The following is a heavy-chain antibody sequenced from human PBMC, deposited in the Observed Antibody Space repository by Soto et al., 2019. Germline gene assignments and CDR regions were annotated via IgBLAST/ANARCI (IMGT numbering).Heavy chain of an antibody. CDR2: VTGGDVT. CDR3: ARGKGRSIIDWFDP. J-gene: IGHJ5*02. V-gene: IGHV3-23*01. D-gene: IGHD3-10*01. CDR1: GFIFSNYA. Sequence: EVQLLESGGGLVQPGGSLRLSCAASGFIFSNYAVAWVRQVPGKGLEWVSTVTGGDVTIYADSVKGRFTISRDNSKNRLDLQMNRLRAEETAVYYGARGKGRSIIDWFDPWCQGTLVTVSS.